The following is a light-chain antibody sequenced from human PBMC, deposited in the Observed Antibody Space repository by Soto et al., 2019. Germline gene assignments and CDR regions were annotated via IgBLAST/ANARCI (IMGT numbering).Light chain of an antibody. CDR3: QQRSNWPPWT. CDR2: DAS. V-gene: IGKV3-11*01. J-gene: IGKJ1*01. CDR1: QSVSSY. Sequence: IVLTHSPATLSVSPGERATLSCRASQSVSSYLAWYQQKPGQAPRLLIYDASNRATGIPARFSGSGSGTDFTLTISSLEPEDFAVYYCQQRSNWPPWTFGQGTKVDIK.